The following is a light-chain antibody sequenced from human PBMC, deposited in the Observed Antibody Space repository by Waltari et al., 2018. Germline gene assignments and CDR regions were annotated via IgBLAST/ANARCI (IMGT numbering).Light chain of an antibody. V-gene: IGKV1-5*03. CDR3: QQYYSFQYT. J-gene: IGKJ2*01. CDR2: KAS. CDR1: QSIDNW. Sequence: DIQMTQSPSTLPASVGDRVTVTCLASQSIDNWVAWYQQKLGTAPKLLIYKASSLQSGVPSRFSGSGSGTEFTLTISGLQPDDFATYYCQQYYSFQYTFGQGTKLEIK.